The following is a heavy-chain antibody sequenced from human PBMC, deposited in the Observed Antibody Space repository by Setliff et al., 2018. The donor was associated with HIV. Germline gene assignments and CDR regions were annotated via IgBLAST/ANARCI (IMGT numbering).Heavy chain of an antibody. CDR3: ARHGLLWFGAGYNWFDP. CDR1: GGSISSSSYY. CDR2: IYYSGSA. Sequence: SETXSLTCTVSGGSISSSSYYWGWIRQPPGKGLEWIGSIYYSGSAYYNPSLKSRVTISVDTSKNQFSLKLSSVTAADTAVYYCARHGLLWFGAGYNWFDPWGQGTLVTVS. D-gene: IGHD3-10*01. J-gene: IGHJ5*02. V-gene: IGHV4-39*01.